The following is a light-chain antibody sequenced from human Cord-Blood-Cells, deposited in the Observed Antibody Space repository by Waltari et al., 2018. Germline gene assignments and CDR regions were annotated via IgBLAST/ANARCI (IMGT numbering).Light chain of an antibody. V-gene: IGKV1-8*01. CDR1: QGISSY. Sequence: ASRMTQSPSSLSASTGDRVTITCRASQGISSYLAWYQQKPGKAHKLLIYAASTLQSGVPSRFSGSGSGTDFTLTISCLQSEDFATYYCQQYYSYPRTFGQGTKVEIK. CDR3: QQYYSYPRT. J-gene: IGKJ1*01. CDR2: AAS.